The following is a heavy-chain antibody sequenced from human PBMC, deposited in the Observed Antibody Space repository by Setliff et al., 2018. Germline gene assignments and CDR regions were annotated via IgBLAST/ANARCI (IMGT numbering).Heavy chain of an antibody. J-gene: IGHJ4*02. CDR3: AREGGSSGYCGYFDY. Sequence: SETLSLTCTVSGGSISSGNYYWSWIRQPAGKAPEWIWHIFSKGSTNNNPSLNSRVTISIDSSKNQMDSLTADDTAVYYCAREGGSSGYCGYFDYWGQGTLVTVSS. CDR2: IFSKGST. CDR1: GGSISSGNYY. D-gene: IGHD3-22*01. V-gene: IGHV4-61*09.